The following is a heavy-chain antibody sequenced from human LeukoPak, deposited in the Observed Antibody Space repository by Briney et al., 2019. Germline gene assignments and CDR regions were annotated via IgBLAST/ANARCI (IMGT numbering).Heavy chain of an antibody. CDR3: ARDADYGDYYFDY. V-gene: IGHV4-4*02. CDR2: IYHSGST. J-gene: IGHJ4*02. D-gene: IGHD4-17*01. CDR1: GGSISSSNW. Sequence: SETLSLTCAVSGGSISSSNWWSWVRQPPGKGLEWIGEIYHSGSTNYNPSLKSRVTISVDKSKNQFSLKLSSVTAADMAVYYCARDADYGDYYFDYWGQGTLVTVSS.